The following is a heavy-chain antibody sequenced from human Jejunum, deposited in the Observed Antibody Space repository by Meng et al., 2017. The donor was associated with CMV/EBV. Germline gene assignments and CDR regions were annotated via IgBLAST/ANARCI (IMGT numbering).Heavy chain of an antibody. Sequence: KRSSKAAGYSVSSEDSNGVRQAAGQGLEWMGWTNATRGNTDAAQKCQSRLTMTMNTSRSTAYMEMSSQRSEETAVYYCARNGIFFDYWGQGALVTVSS. J-gene: IGHJ4*02. CDR2: TNATRGNT. D-gene: IGHD1-14*01. CDR3: ARNGIFFDY. CDR1: GYSVSSED. V-gene: IGHV1-8*02.